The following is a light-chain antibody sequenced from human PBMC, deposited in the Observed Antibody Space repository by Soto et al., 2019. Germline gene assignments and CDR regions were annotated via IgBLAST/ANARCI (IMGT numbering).Light chain of an antibody. CDR3: ATWDDSRNGYV. Sequence: QSVLTQPTSASGTPGQRVTISASGSTSNIGSNTVSWYQQLPGTAPRLLIYDNDERPSGVPDRFSGSKSATSASLAISGLQPEDEGDYYCATWDDSRNGYVFGPGTKLTVL. J-gene: IGLJ1*01. CDR1: TSNIGSNT. CDR2: DND. V-gene: IGLV1-44*01.